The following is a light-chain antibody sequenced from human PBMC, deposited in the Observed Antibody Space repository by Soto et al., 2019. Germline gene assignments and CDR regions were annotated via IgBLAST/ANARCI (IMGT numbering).Light chain of an antibody. CDR2: GNS. J-gene: IGLJ1*01. V-gene: IGLV1-40*01. Sequence: QSVLTQPPSVSGAPGQTVTISCAGSSSNIGPAFDVHWYQQVSGTAPKLLIYGNSNRPSGVPDRFSGSRSGTSASLAITGLQPEDEADYYCQSYDSSLRGSVFGPGTKVTVL. CDR1: SSNIGPAFD. CDR3: QSYDSSLRGSV.